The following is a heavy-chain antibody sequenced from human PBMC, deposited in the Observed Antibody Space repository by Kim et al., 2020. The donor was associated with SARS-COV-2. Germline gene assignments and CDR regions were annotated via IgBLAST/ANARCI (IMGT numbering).Heavy chain of an antibody. D-gene: IGHD3-3*01. J-gene: IGHJ4*02. Sequence: SVKGRFTISRDNAKNSLYLQMNSLRAEDTAVYYCARGLYYDFWSGYYLGYWGQGTLVTVSS. CDR3: ARGLYYDFWSGYYLGY. V-gene: IGHV3-7*04.